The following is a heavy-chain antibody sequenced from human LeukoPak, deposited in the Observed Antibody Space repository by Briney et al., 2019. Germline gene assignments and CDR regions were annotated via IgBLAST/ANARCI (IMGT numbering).Heavy chain of an antibody. CDR3: ATPWRGG. CDR2: ISGSGGST. CDR1: GFTFSKYW. V-gene: IGHV3-23*01. D-gene: IGHD3-3*01. J-gene: IGHJ4*02. Sequence: GGSLRLSCAASGFTFSKYWMLWVRQAPGKGLEWVSGISGSGGSTDYADSVKGRFTISRDNSKNTLYLEMNSLRAEDTAVYYCATPWRGGWGQGTLVTVSS.